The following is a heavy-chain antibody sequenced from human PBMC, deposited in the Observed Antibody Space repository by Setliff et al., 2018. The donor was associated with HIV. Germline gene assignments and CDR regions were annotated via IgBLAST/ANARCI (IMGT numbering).Heavy chain of an antibody. CDR2: IYYNGDT. Sequence: KASETLSLTCTVSGGFVSRSSYYWGWIRQPRGKRLEWIGNIYYNGDTQYNPSFKSRVIMSVDTSKNQFSLRLISVTAADPAVYYCVRMEATRPPRGLDYWGPGTLVTVSS. CDR1: GGFVSRSSYY. J-gene: IGHJ4*02. D-gene: IGHD6-6*01. CDR3: VRMEATRPPRGLDY. V-gene: IGHV4-39*01.